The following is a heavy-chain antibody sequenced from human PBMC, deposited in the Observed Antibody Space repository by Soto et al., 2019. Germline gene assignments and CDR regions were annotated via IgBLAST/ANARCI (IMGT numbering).Heavy chain of an antibody. CDR1: GYTFSSYA. CDR2: INAGNGNT. V-gene: IGHV1-3*01. D-gene: IGHD3-22*01. Sequence: ASVKVSCKASGYTFSSYAIHWVRQAPGQRLEWMGWINAGNGNTKYSQKFQGRVTITRDTSASTAYMELSSLRSEDTAVYYCAFLGYYDSSGDPMAFDVWGQGTMVTVS. J-gene: IGHJ3*01. CDR3: AFLGYYDSSGDPMAFDV.